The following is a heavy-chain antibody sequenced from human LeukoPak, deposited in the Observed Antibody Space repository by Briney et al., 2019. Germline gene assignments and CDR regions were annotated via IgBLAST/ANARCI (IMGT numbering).Heavy chain of an antibody. D-gene: IGHD5-18*01. V-gene: IGHV3-74*01. J-gene: IGHJ3*02. CDR1: GFTFSTFW. CDR3: AGVDAAMPDAFDI. CDR2: INHDGSST. Sequence: PGGSLRLSCATSGFTFSTFWMHWVRQAPGKGLVWVSRINHDGSSTNYADSVKGRFTISRDNSKNTLYLQMNSLRADDTAVYYCAGVDAAMPDAFDIWGQGTTVTVSS.